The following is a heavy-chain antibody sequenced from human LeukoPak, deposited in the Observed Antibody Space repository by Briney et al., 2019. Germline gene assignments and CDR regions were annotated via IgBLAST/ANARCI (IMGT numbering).Heavy chain of an antibody. CDR2: ITGNGVST. CDR1: GFTFEDYG. CDR3: AKCVYSNIYYWFDP. J-gene: IGHJ5*02. D-gene: IGHD6-13*01. Sequence: GGSLRLSCAASGFTFEDYGMHWVRQAPGKGREWVSRITGNGVSTYYADSVKGRFTISRDNSKNSLYLQMNSLRTEDTALYYCAKCVYSNIYYWFDPWGQGTLVSVSS. V-gene: IGHV3-43*02.